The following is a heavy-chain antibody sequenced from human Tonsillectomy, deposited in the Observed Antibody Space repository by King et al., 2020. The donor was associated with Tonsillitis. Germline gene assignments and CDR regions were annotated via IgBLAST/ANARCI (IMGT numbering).Heavy chain of an antibody. CDR1: GYIFTDYF. CDR2: INPNTGGT. D-gene: IGHD2-2*01. V-gene: IGHV1-2*02. Sequence: QLVQSGAEVKKPGASVKVSCKASGYIFTDYFMHWVRQAPGQGLEWMGWINPNTGGTSSPQKFQGRVSMTRDTSIGTAYMELSRLRSDDTAVYYCARAIDNIVVVSAATLYYWGQGTLVTVSS. CDR3: ARAIDNIVVVSAATLYY. J-gene: IGHJ4*02.